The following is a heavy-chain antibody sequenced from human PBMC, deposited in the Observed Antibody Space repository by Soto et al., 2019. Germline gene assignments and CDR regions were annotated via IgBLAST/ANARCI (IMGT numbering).Heavy chain of an antibody. CDR2: IYYSGST. CDR1: GGSVSSGSYY. V-gene: IGHV4-61*01. J-gene: IGHJ3*02. D-gene: IGHD1-1*01. CDR3: AIGSSTTGAFDI. Sequence: PSETLSLTCTASGGSVSSGSYYWSRIRQPPGKGLEWIGYIYYSGSTNYNPSLKSRVTISVDTSKNQFSLKLSSVTAADTAVYYCAIGSSTTGAFDIWGQGTMVTVS.